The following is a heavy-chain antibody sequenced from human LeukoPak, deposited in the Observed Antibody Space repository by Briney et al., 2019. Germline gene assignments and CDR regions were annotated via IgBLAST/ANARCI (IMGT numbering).Heavy chain of an antibody. CDR3: ARGAMATTPFFDY. V-gene: IGHV4-59*01. J-gene: IGHJ4*02. CDR2: VYYTGST. CDR1: GASISSYY. D-gene: IGHD5-24*01. Sequence: PSETLSLTCTVSGASISSYYWSWIRQPPGKGLEWIGYVYYTGSTNFNPSLKSRVTMSLDTSRNQFSLKLTSLTAADTAVYYCARGAMATTPFFDYWGQGTLVTVSS.